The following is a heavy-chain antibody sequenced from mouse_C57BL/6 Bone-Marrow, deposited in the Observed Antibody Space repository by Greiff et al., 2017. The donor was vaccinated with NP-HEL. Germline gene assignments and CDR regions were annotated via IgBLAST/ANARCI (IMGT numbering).Heavy chain of an antibody. CDR1: GYTFTNYW. J-gene: IGHJ2*01. Sequence: QVQLKQPGAELVKPGASVKLSCKASGYTFTNYWMHWVKQRPGRGLEWIGRIDPNSGGTKYNEKFKGKATLTVDKPSSTAYMQLSSLTSDDSAVYDCARYSSGVGYFDYCGQGTTLTVSS. CDR2: IDPNSGGT. V-gene: IGHV1-72*01. CDR3: ARYSSGVGYFDY.